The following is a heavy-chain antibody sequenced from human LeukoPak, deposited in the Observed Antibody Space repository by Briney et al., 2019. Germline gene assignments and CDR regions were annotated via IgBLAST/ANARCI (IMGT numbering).Heavy chain of an antibody. CDR1: GYTFTGYY. V-gene: IGHV1-2*06. CDR3: ARDRGIVGATRRGNNWFDP. CDR2: INPNSGGT. J-gene: IGHJ5*02. D-gene: IGHD1-26*01. Sequence: ATSVKVSCKASGYTFTGYYMHWVRQAPGQGLEWMGRINPNSGGTNYAQKFQGRVTMTRDTSISTAYMELSRLRSDDTAVYYCARDRGIVGATRRGNNWFDPWGQGTLVTVSS.